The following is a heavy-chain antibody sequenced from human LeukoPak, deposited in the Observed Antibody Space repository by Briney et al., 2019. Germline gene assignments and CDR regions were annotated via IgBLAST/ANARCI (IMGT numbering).Heavy chain of an antibody. CDR2: ISSSGNTI. D-gene: IGHD1-26*01. J-gene: IGHJ3*02. Sequence: GGSLRLSCAVSGFTFSNYEMNWVRQAPGQGLAWFSYISSSGNTIYYADSVKGRFTISRDNAKNSLYLQMNSLRAEDTAVYYCAREGGTLDAFDIWGQGTMVTVSS. V-gene: IGHV3-48*03. CDR1: GFTFSNYE. CDR3: AREGGTLDAFDI.